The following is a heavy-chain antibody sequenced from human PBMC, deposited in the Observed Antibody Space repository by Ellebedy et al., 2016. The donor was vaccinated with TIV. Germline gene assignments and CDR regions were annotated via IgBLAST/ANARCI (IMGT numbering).Heavy chain of an antibody. CDR3: AREAWDGDYYVDY. J-gene: IGHJ4*02. Sequence: SCKASGYTFTSYYMHWVRQAPGKGLEWVAIIWNDGSNNNYADSVKGRFTISRDNSKNRLDLQMNSLRAEDTAVYYFAREAWDGDYYVDYWGQGTLVTVSS. CDR1: GYTFTSYY. V-gene: IGHV3-33*01. CDR2: IWNDGSNN. D-gene: IGHD4-17*01.